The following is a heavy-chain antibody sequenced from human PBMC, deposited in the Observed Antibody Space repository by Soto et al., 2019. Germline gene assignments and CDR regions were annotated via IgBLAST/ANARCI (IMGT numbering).Heavy chain of an antibody. Sequence: PSETLSLTCAVYGGSFSGYYWSWIRQPPGKGLEWIGEINHSGSTNYNPSLKSRVTISVDTSKNQFSLKLSSVTATDTAVYYCARGPPRIILNRRSSHAFDIWGPGTMVTVSS. CDR3: ARGPPRIILNRRSSHAFDI. CDR2: INHSGST. D-gene: IGHD6-6*01. J-gene: IGHJ3*02. V-gene: IGHV4-34*01. CDR1: GGSFSGYY.